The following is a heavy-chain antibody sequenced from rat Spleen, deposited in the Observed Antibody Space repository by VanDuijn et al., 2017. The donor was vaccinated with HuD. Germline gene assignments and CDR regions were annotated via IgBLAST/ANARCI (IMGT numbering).Heavy chain of an antibody. J-gene: IGHJ2*01. CDR3: ARDLYGGYTDY. D-gene: IGHD1-11*01. V-gene: IGHV2-4*01. CDR1: GFSLNNYG. Sequence: QVQLKESGPGLVQPSQTLSLTCTVSGFSLNNYGVIWVRQPPGKGLEWMGVIWSGGSTDYNSALKSRLSISRDTSKSQVFLKMNSLQTEDTATYYCARDLYGGYTDYWGQGVMVTVSS. CDR2: IWSGGST.